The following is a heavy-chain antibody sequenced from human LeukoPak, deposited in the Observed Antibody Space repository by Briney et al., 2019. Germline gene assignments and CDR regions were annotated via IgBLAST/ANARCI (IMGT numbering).Heavy chain of an antibody. Sequence: GGALRLSCAASGFSFSGYGMHWGRQAPGKGAEWVTFIRYNGSTKSYADSVKGRFTIARDNSKNTLYLRMNSLRAEDTAVYFCAKDYNNGFDYWGQGALVTVSS. CDR1: GFSFSGYG. CDR3: AKDYNNGFDY. V-gene: IGHV3-30*02. J-gene: IGHJ4*02. CDR2: IRYNGSTK. D-gene: IGHD1-14*01.